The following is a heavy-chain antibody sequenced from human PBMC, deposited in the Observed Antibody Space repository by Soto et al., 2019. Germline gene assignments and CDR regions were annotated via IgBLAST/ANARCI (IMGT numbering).Heavy chain of an antibody. CDR2: INIGSGRT. J-gene: IGHJ6*02. D-gene: IGHD2-21*02. Sequence: QVQLVQSGAEEKQPGASVRVSCKTSGYDFSSYAMHWVRQAPGQRLEWMGWINIGSGRTEYSQNLQDRITITRDTSASTVYMDLSSLKSEDTSVYFCVRDGGDCGYRLTYYYYMVWTSGAKGPRSPSP. V-gene: IGHV1-3*05. CDR3: VRDGGDCGYRLTYYYYMVWTS. CDR1: GYDFSSYA.